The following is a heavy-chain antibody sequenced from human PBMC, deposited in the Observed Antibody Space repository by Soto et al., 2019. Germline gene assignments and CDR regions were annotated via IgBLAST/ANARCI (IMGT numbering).Heavy chain of an antibody. J-gene: IGHJ6*02. Sequence: ASVKVSCKASGYTFISYAISWVRQVTGQGLEWMGRVSPYSGNTESAQKFQGRVTMTTDTSTNTAYMDLRNLRSDDTAVYFCARDFFPRTPWGSATAHFSYYGMAVWGQGTTVAGS. D-gene: IGHD3-16*01. CDR2: VSPYSGNT. CDR3: ARDFFPRTPWGSATAHFSYYGMAV. CDR1: GYTFISYA. V-gene: IGHV1-18*01.